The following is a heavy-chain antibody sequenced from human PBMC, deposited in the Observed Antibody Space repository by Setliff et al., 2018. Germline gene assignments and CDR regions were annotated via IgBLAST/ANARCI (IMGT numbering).Heavy chain of an antibody. J-gene: IGHJ6*02. CDR3: AKAWGSAVAGTPPYYYYGMDV. CDR1: GFTFGSYG. CDR2: IWYDGSNK. D-gene: IGHD6-19*01. V-gene: IGHV3-30*02. Sequence: GGSLRLSCGASGFTFGSYGIHWVRQAPGKGLEWVAIIWYDGSNKYYADSVKGRFIISRDNSKNTLYLQMNSLRAEDTAVYYCAKAWGSAVAGTPPYYYYGMDVWGQGTTVTVS.